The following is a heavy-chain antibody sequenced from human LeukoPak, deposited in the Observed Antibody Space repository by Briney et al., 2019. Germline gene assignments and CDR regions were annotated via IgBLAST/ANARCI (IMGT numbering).Heavy chain of an antibody. J-gene: IGHJ4*02. D-gene: IGHD6-19*01. Sequence: PGGSLRLSCAVSGFTFSRYWMTWVRQAPGKGLEWVANIKDDGREKYYVDSVKGRFTISRDNAKNSSYLQMNSLRVEDTAVYYCARDWASGWDYWGQGTLVTVSS. CDR2: IKDDGREK. V-gene: IGHV3-7*03. CDR3: ARDWASGWDY. CDR1: GFTFSRYW.